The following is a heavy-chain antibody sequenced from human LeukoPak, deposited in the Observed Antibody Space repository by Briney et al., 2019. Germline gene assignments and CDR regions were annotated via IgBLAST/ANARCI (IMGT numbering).Heavy chain of an antibody. CDR2: IYYSGSS. CDR3: ASLNGDPSYWSFDL. D-gene: IGHD4-17*01. Sequence: PSETLSLTCAVYGGSISGYYWSWIRQPPGKGLEWIGYIYYSGSSYYNPSLKSRVTMSVDTSKNQFSLKLSSVTAADTALYYCASLNGDPSYWSFDLWGRGTLVTVSS. CDR1: GGSISGYY. V-gene: IGHV4-30-4*01. J-gene: IGHJ2*01.